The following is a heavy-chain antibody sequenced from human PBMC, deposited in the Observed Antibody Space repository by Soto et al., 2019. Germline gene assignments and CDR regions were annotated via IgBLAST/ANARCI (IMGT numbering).Heavy chain of an antibody. CDR2: IYYSGTT. Sequence: QVQLQESGPGQVKPSQTLSLTCTVSGASISSGDYYWTWIRQPPGKGLEWIGYIYYSGTTYYNPSLKSRVSISLDTSKNRFSLKLSSVTAADTGVYYCALRFGTAWGQGTTVTVSS. CDR3: ALRFGTA. D-gene: IGHD3-3*01. V-gene: IGHV4-30-4*01. CDR1: GASISSGDYY. J-gene: IGHJ6*02.